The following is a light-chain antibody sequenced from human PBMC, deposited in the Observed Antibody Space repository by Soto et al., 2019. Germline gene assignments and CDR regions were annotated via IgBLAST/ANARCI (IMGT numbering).Light chain of an antibody. Sequence: NGLTQSPGTLSLSPGERATLSCRTSQSVSSNYFAWYQQKPGQAPRLLIYGASSRATGIPDRFSGSGSGTDFTLTISRLEPEDFAVFYCQQSGSAPWTFGQGTKVDIK. CDR2: GAS. V-gene: IGKV3-20*01. CDR3: QQSGSAPWT. J-gene: IGKJ1*01. CDR1: QSVSSNY.